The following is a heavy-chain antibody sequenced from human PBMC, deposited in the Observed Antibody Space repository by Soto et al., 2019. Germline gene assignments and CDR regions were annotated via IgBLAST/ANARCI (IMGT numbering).Heavy chain of an antibody. CDR1: GGTFRNSD. CDR2: IMPIFRTP. V-gene: IGHV1-69*12. D-gene: IGHD3-16*01. Sequence: QVQLEQSGAEVKKPGSSVKVSCKASGGTFRNSDISWVRQAPGQGLEWMGGIMPIFRTPDYAQKFQGRVTITADYSTRTATRELGALRPADLAVYFCARANGRPQLGGNYYSRLALWGHGPTVNGSS. J-gene: IGHJ6*02. CDR3: ARANGRPQLGGNYYSRLAL.